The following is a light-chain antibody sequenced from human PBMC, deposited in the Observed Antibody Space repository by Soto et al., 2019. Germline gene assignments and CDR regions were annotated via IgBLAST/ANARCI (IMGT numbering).Light chain of an antibody. CDR3: QYRSSWRPVLT. J-gene: IGKJ4*01. V-gene: IGKV3-11*01. CDR1: QSAKSD. CDR2: DAS. Sequence: ENVLTQSPVPLYLSPGERATLSCRASQSAKSDLAWYQQKPGQAPRLLSYDASNRAAGIPARFSGSGSGTDFTRAISSLGPEDFGVYNCQYRSSWRPVLTFGGGTKVGIK.